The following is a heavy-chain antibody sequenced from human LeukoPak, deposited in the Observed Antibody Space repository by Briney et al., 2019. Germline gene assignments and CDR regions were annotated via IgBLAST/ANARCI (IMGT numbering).Heavy chain of an antibody. Sequence: ASVKVSCKASGYTFNYYGISWVRQAPGQGLEWMGWISASTGSTNYAQRLQGRVTMTTDTSTSTAYMELRSLRSDDTAVYYCARRVAVARRDAFDIWGQGTMVTVSS. V-gene: IGHV1-18*01. CDR2: ISASTGST. J-gene: IGHJ3*02. CDR1: GYTFNYYG. CDR3: ARRVAVARRDAFDI. D-gene: IGHD6-19*01.